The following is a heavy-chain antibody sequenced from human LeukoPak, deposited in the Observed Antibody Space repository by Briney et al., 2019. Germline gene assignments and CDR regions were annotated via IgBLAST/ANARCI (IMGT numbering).Heavy chain of an antibody. V-gene: IGHV4-59*01. CDR1: GGPISSYY. CDR2: IYDSGST. D-gene: IGHD5-18*01. CDR3: ARVSYGLDR. Sequence: SETLSLTCTVSGGPISSYYWSWIRQPPGKGLEWIGYIYDSGSTNYNPSLKSRVTIPVDTSKNQFSLKLSSVTAADTAVYYCARVSYGLDRWGQGTLVTVSS. J-gene: IGHJ5*02.